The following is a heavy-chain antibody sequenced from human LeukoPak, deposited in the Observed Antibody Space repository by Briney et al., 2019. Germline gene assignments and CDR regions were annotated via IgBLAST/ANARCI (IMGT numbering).Heavy chain of an antibody. CDR3: AKLIGARRLPRDYYYYMDV. Sequence: SETLSLTCTVSGGSMSGYYWSWIRQPPGKGLEYIGYIYYSGSTNYNPSLKSRVTTSIDTSKDQFSLTLSSVTAADTAVYYCAKLIGARRLPRDYYYYMDVWGKGTTVTVSS. CDR2: IYYSGST. CDR1: GGSMSGYY. D-gene: IGHD6-6*01. J-gene: IGHJ6*03. V-gene: IGHV4-59*01.